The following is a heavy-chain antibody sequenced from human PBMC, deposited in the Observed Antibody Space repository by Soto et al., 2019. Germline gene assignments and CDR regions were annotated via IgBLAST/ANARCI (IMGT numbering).Heavy chain of an antibody. CDR3: AKDSARNGIAAAGYYYYYGMDV. J-gene: IGHJ6*02. D-gene: IGHD6-13*01. Sequence: GGSLRLSCAASGFTFSSYVMHGVRQAPGKGLEWVAVISYDGSNKYYADSVKGRFTISRDNSKNTLYLQMNSLRAEDTAVYYCAKDSARNGIAAAGYYYYYGMDVWGQGTTVTVSS. CDR2: ISYDGSNK. V-gene: IGHV3-30*18. CDR1: GFTFSSYV.